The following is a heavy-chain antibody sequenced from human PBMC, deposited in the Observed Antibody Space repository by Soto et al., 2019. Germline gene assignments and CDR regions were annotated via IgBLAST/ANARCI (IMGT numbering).Heavy chain of an antibody. J-gene: IGHJ5*02. CDR1: GYTFTRYA. CDR2: MNPNSGNT. CDR3: AIGPDNGKDWFDT. V-gene: IGHV1-8*01. D-gene: IGHD1-1*01. Sequence: QVQLVQSGAEVKKPGASVKVSCKASGYTFTRYAINWVRQATGQGLEWMGWMNPNSGNTGYAQKFQSRVTMTRNTSIGTAYMELSSLRSEDTAVYYCAIGPDNGKDWFDTWGQGTLVTVSS.